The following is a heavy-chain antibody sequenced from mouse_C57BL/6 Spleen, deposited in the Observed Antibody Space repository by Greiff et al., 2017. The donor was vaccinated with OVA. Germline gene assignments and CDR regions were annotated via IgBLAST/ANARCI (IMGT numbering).Heavy chain of an antibody. CDR2: INPNNGGT. D-gene: IGHD4-1*01. CDR3: ATNWAGFAY. J-gene: IGHJ3*01. CDR1: GYTFTDYY. V-gene: IGHV1-26*01. Sequence: EVQLQQSGPELVKPGASVKISCKASGYTFTDYYMNWVKQSHGKSLEWIGDINPNNGGTSYNQKFKGKATLPVDKSSSTAYMELRSLTSEDSAVYYCATNWAGFAYWGQGTLVTVSA.